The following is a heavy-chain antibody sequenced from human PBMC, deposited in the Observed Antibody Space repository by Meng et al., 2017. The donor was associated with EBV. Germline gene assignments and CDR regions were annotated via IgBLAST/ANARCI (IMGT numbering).Heavy chain of an antibody. CDR3: AHIIAARPFDY. Sequence: NLKKADPTRVNPAQPPTLTCTLAGDSLSTRGVGCVWIRQPPSKTLEWLALIYWDYDTRYSPSLKSRLTITTDTSKNQVVLTMTNMDPVDAATYYCAHIIAARPFDYWGQGTLVTVSS. V-gene: IGHV2-5*02. J-gene: IGHJ4*02. D-gene: IGHD6-6*01. CDR2: IYWDYDT. CDR1: GDSLSTRGVG.